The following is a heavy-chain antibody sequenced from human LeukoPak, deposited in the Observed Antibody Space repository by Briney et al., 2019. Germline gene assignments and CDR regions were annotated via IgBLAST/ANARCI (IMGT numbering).Heavy chain of an antibody. Sequence: QAGGSLRLSCAASGFTFSSYWMHWVRQAPGKGLVWVSRINTDGSSTSYADSVKGRFTISRDNAKNTLYLQMGSLRAEDMAVYYCAREEVVASRAFDIWGQGTMVTVSS. CDR1: GFTFSSYW. CDR3: AREEVVASRAFDI. D-gene: IGHD2-2*01. CDR2: INTDGSST. V-gene: IGHV3-74*01. J-gene: IGHJ3*02.